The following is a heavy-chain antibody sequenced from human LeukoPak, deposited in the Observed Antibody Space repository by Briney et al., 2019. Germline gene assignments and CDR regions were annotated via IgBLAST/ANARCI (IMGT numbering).Heavy chain of an antibody. CDR1: GFPLSSYW. CDR2: ISGSGGST. J-gene: IGHJ5*02. CDR3: ANRIWFDP. V-gene: IGHV3-23*01. Sequence: GGSLRLSCVASGFPLSSYWMTWVRQAPGKGLEWVSAISGSGGSTYYADSVKGRFTISRDNSKSTLYLQMSSLRAEDTAVYYCANRIWFDPWGQGTLVTVSS.